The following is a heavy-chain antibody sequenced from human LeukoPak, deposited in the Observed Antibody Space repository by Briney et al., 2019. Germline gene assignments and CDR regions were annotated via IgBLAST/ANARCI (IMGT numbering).Heavy chain of an antibody. CDR2: ISYDGSNK. J-gene: IGHJ3*02. CDR1: GFTFSSYA. V-gene: IGHV3-30*04. CDR3: ARGRQGAFDI. Sequence: PGGSLRLSCAASGFTFSSYAMHWVRQAPGKGLEWVAVISYDGSNKYYADSVKARFTISRDNSKNTLYLQMNSLSAEDTAVYYCARGRQGAFDIWGQGTMVTVSS.